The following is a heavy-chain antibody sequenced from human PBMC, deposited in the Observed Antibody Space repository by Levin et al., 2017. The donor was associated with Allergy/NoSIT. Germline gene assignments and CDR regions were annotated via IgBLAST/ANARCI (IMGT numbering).Heavy chain of an antibody. CDR2: ISGSGGSS. CDR1: GFTFSSYA. Sequence: PGGSLRLSCAASGFTFSSYAMSWVRQAPGKGLEWVSAISGSGGSSYYADSVKGRFTISRDNSKNTLYLQMNSLRAEDTAVYYCAKDADCSGGSCYSALYYYYYYGMDVWGQGTTVTVSS. CDR3: AKDADCSGGSCYSALYYYYYYGMDV. V-gene: IGHV3-23*01. D-gene: IGHD2-15*01. J-gene: IGHJ6*02.